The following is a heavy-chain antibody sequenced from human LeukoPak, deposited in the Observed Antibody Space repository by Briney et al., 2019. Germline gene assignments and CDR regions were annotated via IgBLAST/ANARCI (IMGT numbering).Heavy chain of an antibody. V-gene: IGHV1-69*05. D-gene: IGHD6-13*01. Sequence: SVKVSCKASGGTFSSYAISWVRQAPGQGLEWMGRIIPIFGTANYAQKFQGRVTITTDESTSTAYMELSSLRSEDTAVYYCARDQGSLTRSWYTGYWGQGTQVTVSS. CDR2: IIPIFGTA. J-gene: IGHJ4*02. CDR3: ARDQGSLTRSWYTGY. CDR1: GGTFSSYA.